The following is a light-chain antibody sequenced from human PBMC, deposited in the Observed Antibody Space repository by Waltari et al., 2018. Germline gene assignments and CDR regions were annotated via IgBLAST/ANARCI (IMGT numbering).Light chain of an antibody. J-gene: IGKJ1*01. CDR3: QEHVTYWA. V-gene: IGKV1-5*01. CDR1: QSITRW. Sequence: DIQMTQSPSTLSSSVGHRVTITCRASQSITRWLAWYQQKPGKAPKLLIYDVSSLESGVPSRFSGSGSGTEFTLTISSLQPDDFATYYCQEHVTYWAFGQGTKVEMK. CDR2: DVS.